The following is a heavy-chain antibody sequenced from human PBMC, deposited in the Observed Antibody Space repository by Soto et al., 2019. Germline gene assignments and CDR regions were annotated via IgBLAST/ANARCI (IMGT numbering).Heavy chain of an antibody. CDR3: AKGGRQWLVTSAFNY. J-gene: IGHJ4*02. Sequence: VQLVETGGGVVQPGRSLRLSCAASGFTFSDYAMHCVRQAPGKGLEWVAVVSHDGINTHYADSVKGRFNISRDSSKNTVSLEMTSLRAEDTAVYYCAKGGRQWLVTSAFNYWGQGALVTVSS. V-gene: IGHV3-30*18. CDR2: VSHDGINT. D-gene: IGHD6-19*01. CDR1: GFTFSDYA.